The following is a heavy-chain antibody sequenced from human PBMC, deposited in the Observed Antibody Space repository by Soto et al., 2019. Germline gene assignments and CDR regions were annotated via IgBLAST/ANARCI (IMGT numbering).Heavy chain of an antibody. V-gene: IGHV3-23*01. CDR1: GFTFSIYN. CDR3: AKDRGVFTILRYGMDV. J-gene: IGHJ6*02. D-gene: IGHD3-16*01. Sequence: PGGSLRLSCAASGFTFSIYNMNWVRQAPGKGLEWVSGILKSDDSTYYADSVKGRFTISRDNSKNTLSLQMNSLRAEDTAVYYCAKDRGVFTILRYGMDVWGQGTTVTVSS. CDR2: ILKSDDST.